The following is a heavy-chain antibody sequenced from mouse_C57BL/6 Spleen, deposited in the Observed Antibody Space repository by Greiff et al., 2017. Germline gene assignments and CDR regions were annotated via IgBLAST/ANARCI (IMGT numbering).Heavy chain of an antibody. V-gene: IGHV1-59*01. CDR3: ARRGKDYDLDY. D-gene: IGHD2-4*01. CDR2: IDPSDSYT. J-gene: IGHJ4*01. Sequence: QVQLQQPGAELVRPGTSVKLSCKASGYTFTSYWMHWVKQRPGQGLEWIGVIDPSDSYTNYNQKFKGQATLTVDTSSSTAYVQLSSLTSEDSAVYYCARRGKDYDLDYWGQGTSVTVSS. CDR1: GYTFTSYW.